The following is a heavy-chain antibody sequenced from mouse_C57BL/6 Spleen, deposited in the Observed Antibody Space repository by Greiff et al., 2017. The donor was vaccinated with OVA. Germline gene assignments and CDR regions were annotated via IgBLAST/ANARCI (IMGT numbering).Heavy chain of an antibody. J-gene: IGHJ2*01. CDR2: ISDGGSYT. Sequence: EVHLVESGGGLVKPGGSLKLSCAASGFTFSSYAMSWVRQTPEKRLEWVATISDGGSYTYYPDNVKGRFTISRDNAKNNLYLQMSHLKSEDTAMYYCARTGNFDYWGQGTTLTVSS. D-gene: IGHD4-1*01. CDR3: ARTGNFDY. V-gene: IGHV5-4*01. CDR1: GFTFSSYA.